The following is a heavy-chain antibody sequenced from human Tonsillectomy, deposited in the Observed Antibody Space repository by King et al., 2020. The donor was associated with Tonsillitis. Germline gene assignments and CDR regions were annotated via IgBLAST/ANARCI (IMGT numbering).Heavy chain of an antibody. D-gene: IGHD4-11*01. Sequence: QLVQSGGELKKPGASVKVSCKASGYKFTNYGIAWVRQAPGQGLEWMGWINAYNDNTDYAQKLQGRVTMTTDRSPTTVYMEPRSLRPDDTAVYFCARTRRAGYDYNDYSHYWIDVWGQGTTVTV. J-gene: IGHJ6*02. V-gene: IGHV1-18*04. CDR1: GYKFTNYG. CDR3: ARTRRAGYDYNDYSHYWIDV. CDR2: INAYNDNT.